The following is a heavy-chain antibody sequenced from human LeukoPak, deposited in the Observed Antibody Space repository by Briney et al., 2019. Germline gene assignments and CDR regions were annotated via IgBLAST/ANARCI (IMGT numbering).Heavy chain of an antibody. CDR1: GFTFSTYG. CDR3: AKDRICYYYDSSGYFLFPDY. V-gene: IGHV3-30*02. CDR2: IQYDGSNK. D-gene: IGHD3-22*01. J-gene: IGHJ4*02. Sequence: PGGSLRLSCAAYGFTFSTYGMHWVRQAPGKGLEWVAFIQYDGSNKYYADSVKGRFTISRDNSKNTLYLQMNSMRAEDTAVYYCAKDRICYYYDSSGYFLFPDYWGQGTLVTVSS.